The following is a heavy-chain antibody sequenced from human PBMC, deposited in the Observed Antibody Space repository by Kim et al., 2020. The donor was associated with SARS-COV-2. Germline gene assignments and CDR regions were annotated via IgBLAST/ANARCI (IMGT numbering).Heavy chain of an antibody. Sequence: YYAGTEKALFTIPRDNAKDSLSLQMNSLRAEDTAVYYCASAVVVAAATRDLWGQGTLVTVST. D-gene: IGHD2-2*01. V-gene: IGHV3-48*03. CDR3: ASAVVVAAATRDL. J-gene: IGHJ1*01.